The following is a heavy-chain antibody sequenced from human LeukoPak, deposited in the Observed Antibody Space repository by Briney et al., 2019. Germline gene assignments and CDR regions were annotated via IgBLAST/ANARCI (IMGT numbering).Heavy chain of an antibody. Sequence: GGSLRLSCAASGFTFSSYSTNWVRQAPWKGLEWVSSISSSSSYIYYADSVEGRFTISRDNAKNSLYQQMNSLRAEDTAVYYCARASWGGYYKGEIDYWGQGTLVTVSS. CDR3: ARASWGGYYKGEIDY. D-gene: IGHD3-3*01. V-gene: IGHV3-21*01. CDR1: GFTFSSYS. J-gene: IGHJ4*02. CDR2: ISSSSSYI.